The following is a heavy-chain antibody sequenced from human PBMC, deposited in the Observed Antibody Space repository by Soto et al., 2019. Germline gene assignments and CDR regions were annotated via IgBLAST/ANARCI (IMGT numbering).Heavy chain of an antibody. Sequence: QVQLQESGPGLVKPSQTLSLTCTVSGGSISSGDYYWSWIRQPPGKGLEWIGYIDYSGRTYYNPSLKSRVTISVATSKNQSSLKLSSVTAADTAVYYCARANSYGPTASAYWGQGTLVPVFS. J-gene: IGHJ4*02. CDR1: GGSISSGDYY. D-gene: IGHD5-18*01. CDR2: IDYSGRT. V-gene: IGHV4-30-4*01. CDR3: ARANSYGPTASAY.